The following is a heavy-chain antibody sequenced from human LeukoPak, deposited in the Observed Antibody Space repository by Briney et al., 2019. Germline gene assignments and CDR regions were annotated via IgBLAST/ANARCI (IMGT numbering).Heavy chain of an antibody. CDR3: ARDPVLIMVNTPLDY. J-gene: IGHJ4*02. V-gene: IGHV1-18*01. D-gene: IGHD4/OR15-4a*01. CDR1: GYTFTNYG. CDR2: ISANKGNT. Sequence: ASVKVSCKASGYTFTNYGISWVRQAPGQGLEWMGWISANKGNTNYAQNLQGRVTMTTDTSTSTVYMELRSLRSDDTAVYYCARDPVLIMVNTPLDYWGQGTLVTVSS.